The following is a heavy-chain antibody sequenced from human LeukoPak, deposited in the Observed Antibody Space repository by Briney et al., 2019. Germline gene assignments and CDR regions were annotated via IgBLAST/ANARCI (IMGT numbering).Heavy chain of an antibody. D-gene: IGHD3-10*01. Sequence: GGSLRLSCAASGFTFSSYWMSWVRQAPGKGLEWVANIKQDGSEKYYVDSVKGRFTISRDNAKNSLYLQMNSLRAEDTAVYYCARDMVRGGRGIDYWGQGTLVTVSS. CDR2: IKQDGSEK. V-gene: IGHV3-7*03. CDR3: ARDMVRGGRGIDY. J-gene: IGHJ4*02. CDR1: GFTFSSYW.